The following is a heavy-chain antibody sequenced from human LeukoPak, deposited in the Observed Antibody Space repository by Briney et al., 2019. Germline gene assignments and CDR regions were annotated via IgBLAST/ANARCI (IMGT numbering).Heavy chain of an antibody. Sequence: ASVKVSCKASGYTFTNYAMHWVRQAPGQRLEWMGWINAGNGNTKYSQEFQGRVTITRDTSASTAYMELSSLRSEDMAVYYCARDPIAAAGSHWFDPWGQGTLVTVSS. CDR3: ARDPIAAAGSHWFDP. V-gene: IGHV1-3*03. D-gene: IGHD6-13*01. CDR1: GYTFTNYA. J-gene: IGHJ5*02. CDR2: INAGNGNT.